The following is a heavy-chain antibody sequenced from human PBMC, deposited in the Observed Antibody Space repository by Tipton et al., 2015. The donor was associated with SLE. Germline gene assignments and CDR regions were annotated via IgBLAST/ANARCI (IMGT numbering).Heavy chain of an antibody. CDR2: ISGSGGST. D-gene: IGHD6-19*01. J-gene: IGHJ4*02. Sequence: SLRLSCAASGFTFSDYYMSWVRQAPGKGLEWVSGISGSGGSTYYADSVKGRFTLSRDNSKNTLYLQMNSLRAEDTAVYYCAKNTDGSAFDYWGQGTLVTVSS. V-gene: IGHV3-23*01. CDR1: GFTFSDYY. CDR3: AKNTDGSAFDY.